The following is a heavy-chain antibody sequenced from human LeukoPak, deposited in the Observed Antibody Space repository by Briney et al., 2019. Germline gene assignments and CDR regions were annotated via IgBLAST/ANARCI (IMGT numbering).Heavy chain of an antibody. CDR1: GGSFSGYY. V-gene: IGHV4-34*01. CDR3: ARVYCTNGVCDKYYFDY. J-gene: IGHJ4*02. D-gene: IGHD2-8*01. CDR2: INHSGST. Sequence: PSETLSLTCAVYGGSFSGYYWSWIRQPPGKGLEWIGEINHSGSTNYNPSLKSRVTISVDTSKNQFSLKLSSVTAADTAVYYCARVYCTNGVCDKYYFDYWGQGTLVTVSS.